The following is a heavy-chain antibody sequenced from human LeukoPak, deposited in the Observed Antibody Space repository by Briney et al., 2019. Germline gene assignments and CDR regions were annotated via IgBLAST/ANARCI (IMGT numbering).Heavy chain of an antibody. CDR3: ARAPAGTMIVD. CDR1: GGSISSGDYY. CDR2: IYYSGST. V-gene: IGHV4-30-4*01. D-gene: IGHD3-22*01. Sequence: SQTLSLTCTVSGGSISSGDYYWSWIRQPPGKGLGWIGYIYYSGSTYYNPSLKSRVTISVDTSKNQFSLKLSSVTAADTAVYYCARAPAGTMIVDWGQGTLVTVSS. J-gene: IGHJ4*02.